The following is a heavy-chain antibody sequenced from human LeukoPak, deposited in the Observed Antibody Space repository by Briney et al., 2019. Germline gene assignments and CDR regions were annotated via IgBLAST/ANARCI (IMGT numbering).Heavy chain of an antibody. CDR1: GFTFSRYW. V-gene: IGHV3-7*01. D-gene: IGHD6-13*01. J-gene: IGHJ4*02. CDR2: IKQDGSEK. Sequence: GGSLRLSCAASGFTFSRYWMSWVRQAPGKGLEWVANIKQDGSEKYYVDSVKGRFTISRDNAKNSLYLQMNSLRAEDTAVYYCARDHSAQSLDYWGQGTLVTVSS. CDR3: ARDHSAQSLDY.